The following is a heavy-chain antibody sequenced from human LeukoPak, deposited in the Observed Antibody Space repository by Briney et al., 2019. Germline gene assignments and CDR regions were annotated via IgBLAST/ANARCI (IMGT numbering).Heavy chain of an antibody. D-gene: IGHD7-27*01. CDR3: TRETGESFDY. CDR1: GFTVSSNY. J-gene: IGHJ4*02. V-gene: IGHV3-66*01. CDR2: IYSGGST. Sequence: GGSLRLSCAASGFTVSSNYMSWVRQAPGKGLEWVSVIYSGGSTYYADSVKGRFTISRDNSENTLYLQMNSLRAEDTAVYYCTRETGESFDYWGQGTLVTVSS.